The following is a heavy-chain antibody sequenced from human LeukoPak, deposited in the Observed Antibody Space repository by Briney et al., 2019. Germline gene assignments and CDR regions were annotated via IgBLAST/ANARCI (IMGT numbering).Heavy chain of an antibody. J-gene: IGHJ6*03. CDR2: IYYSGNT. CDR1: GGSINSYY. D-gene: IGHD6-19*01. V-gene: IGHV4-59*01. CDR3: ARDSSGWYGLGYNYYYMDV. Sequence: KTSETLSLTCTVSGGSINSYYWNWIRQSPGKGLEWIGYIYYSGNTNYNPSLKSRVTISIDTSKKQFSLRLSSVTAADTAVYYCARDSSGWYGLGYNYYYMDVWGKGTTVTVSS.